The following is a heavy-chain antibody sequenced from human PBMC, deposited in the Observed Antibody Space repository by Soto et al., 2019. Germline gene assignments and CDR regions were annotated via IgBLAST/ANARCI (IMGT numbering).Heavy chain of an antibody. V-gene: IGHV1-69*13. D-gene: IGHD2-2*01. CDR3: ARVGYCSSTRCYPGTYYYYGMDV. J-gene: IGHJ6*02. CDR2: IIPIFGTA. Sequence: SVKVSCKASGGTFSSYAISWVRQAPGQGLEWMGGIIPIFGTANYAQKFQGRVTITADESTSTAYMELSSLRSEDTAVYYCARVGYCSSTRCYPGTYYYYGMDVWGQGTTVTVSS. CDR1: GGTFSSYA.